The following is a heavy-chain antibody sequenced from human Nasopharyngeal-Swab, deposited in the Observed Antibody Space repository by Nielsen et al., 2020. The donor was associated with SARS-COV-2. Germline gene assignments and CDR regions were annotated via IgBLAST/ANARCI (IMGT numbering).Heavy chain of an antibody. CDR3: ARGRARIVGATDFDY. J-gene: IGHJ4*02. V-gene: IGHV3-48*03. D-gene: IGHD1-26*01. CDR2: ISSSGSTI. CDR1: GFTFSSYE. Sequence: GGSLRLSCAASGFTFSSYEMNWVRQAPGKGLEWVSYISSSGSTIYYGDSVKGRFTISRDNAKKSLYLQMNSLGAEDTAVYYCARGRARIVGATDFDYWGQGTLVTVSS.